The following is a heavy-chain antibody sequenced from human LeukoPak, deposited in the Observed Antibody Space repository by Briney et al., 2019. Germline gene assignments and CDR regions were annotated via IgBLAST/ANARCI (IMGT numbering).Heavy chain of an antibody. V-gene: IGHV1-2*02. D-gene: IGHD6-13*01. J-gene: IGHJ5*02. CDR3: ARRGDIPAVDMNWFDP. CDR2: IDPNSGGT. CDR1: GYTFTDYY. Sequence: ASVKVSCKASGYTFTDYYMHWVRQAPGQGLEWMRWIDPNSGGTNYAQRFQGRVTMTRDKSISTAYLELSTLRSDDTAVYYCARRGDIPAVDMNWFDPWGQGTLVTVSS.